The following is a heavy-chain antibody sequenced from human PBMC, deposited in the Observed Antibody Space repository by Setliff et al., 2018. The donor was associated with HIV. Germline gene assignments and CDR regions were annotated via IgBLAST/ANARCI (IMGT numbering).Heavy chain of an antibody. CDR2: ISSSGSTI. CDR3: AKLDGSGSYPRFDAFDI. CDR1: GFTFSSYE. Sequence: GGSLRLSCAASGFTFSSYEMNWVRQAPGKGLEWVSYISSSGSTIYYADSVKGRFTISRDNAKNSLYLQMNSLRAEDTAVYYCAKLDGSGSYPRFDAFDIWGQGTMVTVSS. V-gene: IGHV3-48*03. D-gene: IGHD3-10*01. J-gene: IGHJ3*02.